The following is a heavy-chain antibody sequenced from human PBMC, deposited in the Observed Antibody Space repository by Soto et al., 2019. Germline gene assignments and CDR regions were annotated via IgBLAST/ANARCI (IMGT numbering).Heavy chain of an antibody. CDR2: IRPGGDST. V-gene: IGHV3-23*01. Sequence: GGSLRLSCAASGFRFRTRAMSWVRQAPGKGLEWVASIRPGGDSTYYADSVKGRFAVSRDNSNVTLYLQVNTLRDEDTAVYYCSRGGGGGVFDHWGQGTLVTVYS. J-gene: IGHJ4*02. D-gene: IGHD2-21*01. CDR1: GFRFRTRA. CDR3: SRGGGGGVFDH.